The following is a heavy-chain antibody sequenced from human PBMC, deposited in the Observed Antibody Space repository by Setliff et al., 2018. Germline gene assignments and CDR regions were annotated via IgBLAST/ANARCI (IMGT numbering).Heavy chain of an antibody. CDR1: GYSFSNFW. Sequence: PGESLKISCKGSGYSFSNFWIGWVRQMPGKGLEWMGIIYPGDSHTRYSPSFQGQVTMSADKSIKTAYLQWNSLKASDTAIYYCARLTMTTVTDNVDYWGQGTLVTVSS. CDR2: IYPGDSHT. CDR3: ARLTMTTVTDNVDY. V-gene: IGHV5-51*01. D-gene: IGHD4-17*01. J-gene: IGHJ4*02.